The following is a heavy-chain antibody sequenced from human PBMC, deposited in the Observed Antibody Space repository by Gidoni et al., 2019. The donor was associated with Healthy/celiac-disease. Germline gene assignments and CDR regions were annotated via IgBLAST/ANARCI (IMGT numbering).Heavy chain of an antibody. CDR3: ARRITMVRGVYYFDY. J-gene: IGHJ4*02. D-gene: IGHD3-10*01. Sequence: EVQLVQSGAEVKTPGESLKISCKGSGYSFTSYWIGWVRQMPGKGLEWMGIIYPGDSDTRYSPSFQGQVTISADKSISTSYLQWSSLKASDTAMYYCARRITMVRGVYYFDYWGQGTLVTVSS. CDR2: IYPGDSDT. V-gene: IGHV5-51*01. CDR1: GYSFTSYW.